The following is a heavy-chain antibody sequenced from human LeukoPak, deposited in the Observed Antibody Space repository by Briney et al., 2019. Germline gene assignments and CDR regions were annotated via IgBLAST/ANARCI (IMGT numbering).Heavy chain of an antibody. Sequence: GGSLRLSCAAPGFSFSTYWMTWVRQAPGKGLEWVANIKQDGSDKYYVDSVKGRFTISRDNAKNSLYLQMNSLRDEDTAVYFCARDQKGAFDYWGQGTLVTVSS. V-gene: IGHV3-7*01. CDR2: IKQDGSDK. CDR3: ARDQKGAFDY. D-gene: IGHD1-26*01. CDR1: GFSFSTYW. J-gene: IGHJ4*02.